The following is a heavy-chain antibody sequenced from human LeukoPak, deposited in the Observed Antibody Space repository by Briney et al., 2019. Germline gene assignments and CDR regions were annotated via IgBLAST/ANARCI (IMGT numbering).Heavy chain of an antibody. Sequence: GGSLTLSCAASGFTFSSYAMSWVRQAPGKGLEWVSAISGSGGSTYYADSEKGRFTISRDNSKNTLYLQMNSLRAEDTAVFYCTGYNCSSTRCYTGGFDYWGQGTLVTVSS. J-gene: IGHJ4*02. V-gene: IGHV3-23*01. CDR2: ISGSGGST. CDR3: TGYNCSSTRCYTGGFDY. CDR1: GFTFSSYA. D-gene: IGHD2-2*02.